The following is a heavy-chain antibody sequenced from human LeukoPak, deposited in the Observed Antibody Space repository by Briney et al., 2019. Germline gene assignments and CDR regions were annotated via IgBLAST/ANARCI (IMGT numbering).Heavy chain of an antibody. D-gene: IGHD5-24*01. Sequence: PGGSLRLSCAASGFTFSGASMNWVRQAPGKGLEWVSYISSSSSSIHYADSVKGRITISRDNAKNSLYLQMNSLRAEDTAVYYCARAEAPVRWDYWGQGTLVTISS. CDR2: ISSSSSSI. CDR1: GFTFSGAS. V-gene: IGHV3-48*01. CDR3: ARAEAPVRWDY. J-gene: IGHJ4*02.